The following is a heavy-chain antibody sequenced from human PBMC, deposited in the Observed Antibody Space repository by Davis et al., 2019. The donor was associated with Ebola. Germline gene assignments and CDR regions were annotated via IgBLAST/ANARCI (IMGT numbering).Heavy chain of an antibody. J-gene: IGHJ5*02. CDR2: SFSSGST. CDR1: GASISSGRYF. V-gene: IGHV4-30-4*01. CDR3: ARDGYYSDGRGFDP. D-gene: IGHD3-3*01. Sequence: MPSETLSLTCTVSGASISSGRYFWTWIRQSPGKGLEWIGYSFSSGSTFYNPSLERRVSISVDTSKNQFSLRLNSVTAADTAVYYCARDGYYSDGRGFDPWGQGTLVTVSS.